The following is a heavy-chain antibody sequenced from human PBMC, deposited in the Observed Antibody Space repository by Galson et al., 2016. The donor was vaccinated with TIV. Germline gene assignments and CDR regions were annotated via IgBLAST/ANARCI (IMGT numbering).Heavy chain of an antibody. CDR2: IIPIFGTA. CDR1: GGTFSSYA. V-gene: IGHV1-69*13. J-gene: IGHJ6*03. Sequence: SVKVSCKASGGTFSSYAISWVRQAPGQGLEWMGGIIPIFGTANYAQKFQGRVTITADESTSTAYMELSSLRSEDTAVFYCARSENSYGKYYYYYYMDVWGKGTTVIVSS. CDR3: ARSENSYGKYYYYYYMDV. D-gene: IGHD5-18*01.